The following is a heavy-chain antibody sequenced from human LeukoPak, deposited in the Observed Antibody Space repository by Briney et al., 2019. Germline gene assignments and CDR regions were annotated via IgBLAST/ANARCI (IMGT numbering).Heavy chain of an antibody. V-gene: IGHV3-21*04. CDR2: ISSSSSLI. J-gene: IGHJ4*02. Sequence: PGGSLRLSCAASGFTFSYYSMNWVRQAPGRGLEWVSCISSSSSLIFYSDSVRGRFTISRDNAKNLLYLHMNSLRVEDTAVYYCAKGGLGCSSTSCFDYWGQGTLVTVSS. CDR1: GFTFSYYS. CDR3: AKGGLGCSSTSCFDY. D-gene: IGHD2-2*01.